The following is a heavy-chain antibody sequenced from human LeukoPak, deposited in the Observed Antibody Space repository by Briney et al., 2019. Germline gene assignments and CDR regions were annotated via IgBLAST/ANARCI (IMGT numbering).Heavy chain of an antibody. V-gene: IGHV3-30*18. CDR2: ISYDGSNK. D-gene: IGHD5-24*01. Sequence: PGGSLRLSCAASGFTFSSYGMHWVRQVPGKGLEWVAVISYDGSNKYYADSVKGRFTISRDNSKNTLYLQMNSLRAEDTAVYYCAKEKLDYWGQGTLVTVSS. CDR3: AKEKLDY. J-gene: IGHJ4*02. CDR1: GFTFSSYG.